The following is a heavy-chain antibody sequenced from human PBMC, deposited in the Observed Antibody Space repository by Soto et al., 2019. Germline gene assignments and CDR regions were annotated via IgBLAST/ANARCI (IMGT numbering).Heavy chain of an antibody. J-gene: IGHJ4*02. CDR1: GYTFSSHG. Sequence: ASVKVSRKASGYTFSSHGISWGRQAPGQGLEWMGWINTYNGNTNYAQKLQGRVTVTTDTSTSTAYMELRSLRSDDTAVYYCARQLTGTTIPFDYWGQGTLVTVSS. CDR2: INTYNGNT. D-gene: IGHD1-20*01. V-gene: IGHV1-18*01. CDR3: ARQLTGTTIPFDY.